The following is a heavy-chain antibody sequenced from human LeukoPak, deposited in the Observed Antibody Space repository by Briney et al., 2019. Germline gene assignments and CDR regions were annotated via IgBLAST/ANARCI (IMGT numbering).Heavy chain of an antibody. V-gene: IGHV5-51*01. J-gene: IGHJ3*02. D-gene: IGHD3-22*01. CDR2: IYPGDSDT. CDR1: GYSFTSYW. CDR3: ARQGGDTGHYYDSSGYGAFDI. Sequence: GESLKIYCKGSGYSFTSYWIGWVRQMPGKGLEWMGIIYPGDSDTRYSPSFQGQVTISADKSISTAYLQWSSLKASDTAMYYCARQGGDTGHYYDSSGYGAFDIWGQGTMVTVSS.